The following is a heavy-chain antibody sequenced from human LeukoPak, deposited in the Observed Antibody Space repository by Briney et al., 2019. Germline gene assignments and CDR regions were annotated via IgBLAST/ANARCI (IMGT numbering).Heavy chain of an antibody. V-gene: IGHV3-48*04. D-gene: IGHD2-15*01. CDR1: GFTFSSYS. CDR2: ISSSSSTI. J-gene: IGHJ6*02. CDR3: ARDRYCSGGSCYSDYYYYYGMDV. Sequence: GGSLRLSCAASGFTFSSYSMNWVRQAPGKGLEWVSYISSSSSTIYYADSVKGRFTISRDNAKNSLYLQMNSLRAEDTAVYYCARDRYCSGGSCYSDYYYYYGMDVWGQGTTVTFSS.